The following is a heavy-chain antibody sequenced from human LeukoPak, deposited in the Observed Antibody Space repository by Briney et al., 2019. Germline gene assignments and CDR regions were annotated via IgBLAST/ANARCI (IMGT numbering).Heavy chain of an antibody. V-gene: IGHV3-30*03. D-gene: IGHD3-10*01. CDR1: GYTFSSYS. CDR3: ARVTRLLWFGEYDY. Sequence: GGSLRLSCAASGYTFSSYSMNWVRQTPGKGLEWVAVISYDGSNKHYADSVKGRFTISRDNSKNTLYLQMNSLRTEDTAVYYCARVTRLLWFGEYDYWGQGTLVTVSS. CDR2: ISYDGSNK. J-gene: IGHJ4*02.